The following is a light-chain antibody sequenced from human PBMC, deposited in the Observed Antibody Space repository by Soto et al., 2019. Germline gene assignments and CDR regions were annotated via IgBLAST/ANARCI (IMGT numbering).Light chain of an antibody. J-gene: IGLJ2*01. Sequence: QSALTQPTSVSGSPGQSITISCTGTSSDVGGYNYVSWYQQHPGKAPKVMIYDVSNRPSGVSPRFSGSKSGNTASLTISGLQAEDETDYYCSSYTNSGTRVFGGGTKVTVL. CDR3: SSYTNSGTRV. V-gene: IGLV2-14*01. CDR2: DVS. CDR1: SSDVGGYNY.